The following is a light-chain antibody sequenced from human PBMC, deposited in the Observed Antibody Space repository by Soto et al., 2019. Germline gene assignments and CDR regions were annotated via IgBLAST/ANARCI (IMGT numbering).Light chain of an antibody. CDR2: EVS. Sequence: QSVLTQPASVSGSPGQSITISRTGTSSDLGAYTYVSWYQQHPGKAPKVMIYEVSNRPSGVSNRFSGSKSGNTASLTISGLQAEDESDYYCSSYTSNNTWVFGGGTKLTVL. V-gene: IGLV2-14*01. J-gene: IGLJ3*02. CDR1: SSDLGAYTY. CDR3: SSYTSNNTWV.